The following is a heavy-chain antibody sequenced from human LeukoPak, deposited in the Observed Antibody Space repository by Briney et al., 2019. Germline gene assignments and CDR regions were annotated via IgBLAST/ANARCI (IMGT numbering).Heavy chain of an antibody. Sequence: GESLKISCKGSGYSFTSYRIGWVRQMPGKGLEWMGIIYPGDSDTRYSPSFQGQVTISADKSISTAYLQWSSLKASDTAMYYCARSLMAQYYYYGVDVWGQGTTVTVSS. CDR3: ARSLMAQYYYYGVDV. V-gene: IGHV5-51*01. CDR2: IYPGDSDT. CDR1: GYSFTSYR. D-gene: IGHD3-10*01. J-gene: IGHJ6*02.